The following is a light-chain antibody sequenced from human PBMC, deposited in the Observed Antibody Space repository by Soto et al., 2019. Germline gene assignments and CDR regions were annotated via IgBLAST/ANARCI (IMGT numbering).Light chain of an antibody. CDR3: MQALQTPLIT. V-gene: IGKV2-28*01. CDR2: LGS. J-gene: IGKJ5*01. CDR1: QSXLHSNGYNY. Sequence: DIVMTQSPLSLPVTPGEPASISCRSSQSXLHSNGYNYLDWYLQKPGQPPQLLIYLGSNRASGVPDRFSGSGSGTDFTLKISRVEAEDVGVYYCMQALQTPLITFGQGTRLEIK.